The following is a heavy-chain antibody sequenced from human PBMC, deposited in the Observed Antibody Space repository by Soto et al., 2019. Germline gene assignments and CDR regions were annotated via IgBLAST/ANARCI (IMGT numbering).Heavy chain of an antibody. CDR2: ISYDGSNK. Sequence: GGSLRLSCAASGFTFSSYGMHWVRQAPGKGLEWVAVISYDGSNKYYADSVKGRFTISRDNSKNTLYLQMNSLRAEDTAVYYCAKDTHYGDNDPDHYFDYWGQGTLVTVSS. V-gene: IGHV3-30*18. D-gene: IGHD4-17*01. J-gene: IGHJ4*02. CDR3: AKDTHYGDNDPDHYFDY. CDR1: GFTFSSYG.